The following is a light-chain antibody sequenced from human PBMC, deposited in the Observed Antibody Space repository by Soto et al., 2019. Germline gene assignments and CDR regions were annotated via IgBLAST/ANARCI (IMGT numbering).Light chain of an antibody. V-gene: IGKV1-9*01. CDR1: QGIISY. CDR3: QQLNILPLP. J-gene: IGKJ4*01. CDR2: AAS. Sequence: SLSTPTLSVSPGERVTXTCRASQGIISYLTWYQEKPGKAPKLLIYAASTLQSWVPSRFSCSHSGTDFTLTISSLQPEDFAAYNCQQLNILPLPFSGGTKVDIK.